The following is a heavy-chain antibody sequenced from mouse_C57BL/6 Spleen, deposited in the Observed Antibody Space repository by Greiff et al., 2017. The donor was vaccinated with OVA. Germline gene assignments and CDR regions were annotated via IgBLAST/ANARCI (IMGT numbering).Heavy chain of an antibody. D-gene: IGHD2-4*01. CDR2: IWSGGST. V-gene: IGHV2-2*01. CDR1: GFSLTSYG. Sequence: QVQLQQSGPGLVQPSQSLSITCTVSGFSLTSYGVHWVRQSPGKGLEWLGVIWSGGSTDYNAAFISRLSISKDNSKSKVFFKMNSLQADDTAIYYCARDDYDDPFFADWGQGTLVTVSA. J-gene: IGHJ3*01. CDR3: ARDDYDDPFFAD.